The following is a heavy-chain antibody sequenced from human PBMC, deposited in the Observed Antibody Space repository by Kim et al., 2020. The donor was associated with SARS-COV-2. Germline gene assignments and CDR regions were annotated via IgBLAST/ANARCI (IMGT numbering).Heavy chain of an antibody. CDR1: GGSFSGYY. J-gene: IGHJ6*02. CDR2: INHSGST. Sequence: SETLSLTCAVYGGSFSGYYWSWIRQPPGKGLEWIGEINHSGSTNYNPSLKSRVTISVDTSKNQFSLKLSSVTAADTAVYYCARLIVVHTHYYYYGMDVWGQGTTVTVSS. V-gene: IGHV4-34*01. CDR3: ARLIVVHTHYYYYGMDV. D-gene: IGHD1-26*01.